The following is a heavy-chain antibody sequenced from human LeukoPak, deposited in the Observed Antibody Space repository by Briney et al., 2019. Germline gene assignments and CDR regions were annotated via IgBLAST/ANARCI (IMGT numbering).Heavy chain of an antibody. D-gene: IGHD3-16*01. CDR2: IYYSGST. CDR1: GGSISGYY. Sequence: SETLSLTCTVSGGSISGYYWNWIRQTPGKGLEWIGYIYYSGSTKYNPSLKSRVTISVDTAKNQFSLKLSSVTAADTAVYYCARGGVGVMRGSFWGYWGQGTLVTASS. V-gene: IGHV4-59*01. CDR3: ARGGVGVMRGSFWGY. J-gene: IGHJ4*02.